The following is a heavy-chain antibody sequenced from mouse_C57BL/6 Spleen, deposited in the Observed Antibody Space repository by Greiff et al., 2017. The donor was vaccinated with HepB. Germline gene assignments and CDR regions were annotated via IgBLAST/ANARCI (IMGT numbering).Heavy chain of an antibody. CDR3: AISLTTVVE. V-gene: IGHV1-74*01. CDR1: GYTFTSW. CDR2: IHPSDSDT. Sequence: QVQLQQPGAELVKPGASVKVSCKASGYTFTSWMHWVKQRPGQGLEWIGRIHPSDSDTNYNQKFKGKATLTVDKSSSTAYMQLSSLTSEDSAVYYCAISLTTVVEWGQGTTLTVSS. J-gene: IGHJ2*01. D-gene: IGHD1-1*01.